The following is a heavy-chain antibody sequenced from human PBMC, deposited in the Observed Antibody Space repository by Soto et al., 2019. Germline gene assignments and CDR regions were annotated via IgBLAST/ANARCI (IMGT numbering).Heavy chain of an antibody. Sequence: PSETLSLTCTVSGGSISSGDYYWSWIRQPPGKGLEWIGYIYYSGSTYYNPSLKSRVTISVDTSKNQFSLKLSSVTAADTAVYYCARASDSSGYAVDYWGQGTLVTVSS. CDR3: ARASDSSGYAVDY. D-gene: IGHD3-22*01. J-gene: IGHJ4*02. CDR1: GGSISSGDYY. V-gene: IGHV4-30-4*01. CDR2: IYYSGST.